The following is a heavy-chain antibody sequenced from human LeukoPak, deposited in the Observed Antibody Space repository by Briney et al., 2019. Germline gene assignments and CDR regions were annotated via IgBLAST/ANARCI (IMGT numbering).Heavy chain of an antibody. D-gene: IGHD3-22*01. Sequence: PGGSLRLSCAASGFTFSDYYMSWIRQAPGKGLEWVSYISSSGSTIYYADSVKGRFTISRDNSKNTLYLQMNSLRAEDTAVYYCAKDDSSGYWADAFDIWGQGTMVTVSS. CDR1: GFTFSDYY. J-gene: IGHJ3*02. CDR2: ISSSGSTI. CDR3: AKDDSSGYWADAFDI. V-gene: IGHV3-11*01.